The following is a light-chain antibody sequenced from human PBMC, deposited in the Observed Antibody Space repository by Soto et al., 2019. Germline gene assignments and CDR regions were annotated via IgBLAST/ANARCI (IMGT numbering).Light chain of an antibody. J-gene: IGLJ3*02. V-gene: IGLV2-8*01. CDR2: EVT. Sequence: QSALTQPPSASGSPGQSVTISCTGTINDVGGYNYVSWYQQLPGKAPKLMIYEVTKRPSGVPDRFSCSKSGNTASLTVSGLQAEDEADYYCSSYASSNSLGVFGGGPKVTVL. CDR3: SSYASSNSLGV. CDR1: INDVGGYNY.